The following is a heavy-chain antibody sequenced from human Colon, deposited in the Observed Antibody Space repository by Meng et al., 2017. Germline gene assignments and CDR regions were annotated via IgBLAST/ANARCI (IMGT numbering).Heavy chain of an antibody. CDR1: GGSFSDYY. CDR3: ARGVDWAKSGNF. V-gene: IGHV4-34*01. D-gene: IGHD3-9*01. J-gene: IGHJ4*02. Sequence: QVQLLQWGAGLLKPSETPSRTCAGYGGSFSDYYLPWIRQPPGKGLEWVGEIHPSGSTYYSPSLQSRVTITLDTSKNQFSLTLSSMTAADTAVYYCARGVDWAKSGNFWGQGTLVTVSS. CDR2: IHPSGST.